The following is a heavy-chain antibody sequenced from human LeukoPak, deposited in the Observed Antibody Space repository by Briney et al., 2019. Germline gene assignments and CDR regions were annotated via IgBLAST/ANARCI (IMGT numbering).Heavy chain of an antibody. J-gene: IGHJ5*02. Sequence: GGSLRLSCAASGFTFSSYAMSWVRQAPGKGLEWVSAISGSGGSTYYADSVKGRFTISRDNSKNTLYLQMNSLRAEDTAVYYCAKDPTSWAPRGLNWFDPWGQGTLVTVSS. V-gene: IGHV3-23*01. CDR2: ISGSGGST. D-gene: IGHD1-26*01. CDR3: AKDPTSWAPRGLNWFDP. CDR1: GFTFSSYA.